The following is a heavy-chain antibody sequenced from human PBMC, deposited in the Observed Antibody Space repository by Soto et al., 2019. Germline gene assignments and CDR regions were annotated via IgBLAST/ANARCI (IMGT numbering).Heavy chain of an antibody. V-gene: IGHV4-34*01. CDR3: ARGFGYYYYGMDV. D-gene: IGHD3-16*01. Sequence: KTSETLSLTCAVYGGSFSGYYWSWIRQPPGKGLEWIGEINHSGSTNYNPSLKSRVTISVDTSKNQFSLKLSSVTAADTAVYYCARGFGYYYYGMDVWGQGTTVTVSS. CDR2: INHSGST. CDR1: GGSFSGYY. J-gene: IGHJ6*02.